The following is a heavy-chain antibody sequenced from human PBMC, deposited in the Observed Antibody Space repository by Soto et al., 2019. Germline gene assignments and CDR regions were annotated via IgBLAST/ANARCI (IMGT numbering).Heavy chain of an antibody. V-gene: IGHV1-3*01. J-gene: IGHJ6*02. D-gene: IGHD2-2*01. Sequence: GASVKVSCKASGYTFSNFAMHWVRQAPGQRLEWMGWINAGNWNTKYSQKFQGRFTISRDNSKNTLYLQMNSLRAEDTAVYYCAKSSQIVLVPAAVPMDVWGQGTTVTVSS. CDR2: INAGNWNT. CDR1: GYTFSNFA. CDR3: AKSSQIVLVPAAVPMDV.